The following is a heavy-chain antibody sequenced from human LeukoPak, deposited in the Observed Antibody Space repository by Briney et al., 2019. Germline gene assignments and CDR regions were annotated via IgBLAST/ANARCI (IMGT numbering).Heavy chain of an antibody. V-gene: IGHV3-64*02. Sequence: GGSLRLSCAASGFTFRDYAMYWVRQAPGKGLEYVSVISTDGSRIYYADSVKGRFTISRDNSKNTLYLQMGSLRAEDMAVFYCTRGVAISTSGWYDTFDYWGQGALVSVSS. CDR3: TRGVAISTSGWYDTFDY. CDR2: ISTDGSRI. CDR1: GFTFRDYA. J-gene: IGHJ4*02. D-gene: IGHD6-19*01.